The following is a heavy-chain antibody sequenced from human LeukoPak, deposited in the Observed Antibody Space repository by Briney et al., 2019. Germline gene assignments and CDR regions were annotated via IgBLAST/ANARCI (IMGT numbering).Heavy chain of an antibody. Sequence: GGSLRLSCVPSGFTFSSFQMNWVSQAPGKGLEWVSYISSSGSIMFYADSVKGRFTISRDNAKNSLYLHMNSLRAEDTAVYYCARTPTYYDILTDYPYYFDYWGQGTLVTVSS. V-gene: IGHV3-48*03. CDR2: ISSSGSIM. CDR1: GFTFSSFQ. D-gene: IGHD3-9*01. J-gene: IGHJ4*02. CDR3: ARTPTYYDILTDYPYYFDY.